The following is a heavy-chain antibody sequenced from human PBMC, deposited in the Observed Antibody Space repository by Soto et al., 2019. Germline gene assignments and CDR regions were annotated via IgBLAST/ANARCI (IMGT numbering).Heavy chain of an antibody. J-gene: IGHJ3*02. CDR2: IIPILGIA. D-gene: IGHD5-12*01. CDR1: GGTFSSYT. Sequence: QVQLVQSGAEVKKPGSSVKVSCKASGGTFSSYTISWVRQAPGQGLEWMGRIIPILGIANYAQKFQGRVTIPADKSTSTAYMELSSLRSEDTAVYYCARAISGYDVYAFDIWGQGTMVTVSS. CDR3: ARAISGYDVYAFDI. V-gene: IGHV1-69*02.